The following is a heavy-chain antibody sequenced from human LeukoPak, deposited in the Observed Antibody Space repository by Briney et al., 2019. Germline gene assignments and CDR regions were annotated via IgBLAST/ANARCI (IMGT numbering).Heavy chain of an antibody. D-gene: IGHD5-12*01. Sequence: GGSLRLSCAASGSTFSSYWMHWVRQAPGKGLVWVSRINSDGSSITYADSVKGRFTISRDNAKNTLFLQMNSLRVEDTAVYYCAREGRVSGYDFDCWGQGTLVTVSS. CDR3: AREGRVSGYDFDC. CDR2: INSDGSSI. CDR1: GSTFSSYW. J-gene: IGHJ4*02. V-gene: IGHV3-74*03.